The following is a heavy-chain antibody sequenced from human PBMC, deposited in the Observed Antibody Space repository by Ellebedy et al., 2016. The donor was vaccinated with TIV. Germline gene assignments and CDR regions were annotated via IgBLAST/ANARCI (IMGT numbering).Heavy chain of an antibody. Sequence: SLKISXVASGFTFDEYAMHWVRQAPGKGLEWVSAIDWSGNVVVYADSVQGRFTISRDNAKNSLYLQMSSLRLEDTAFYYCAKVKVAHNGDTAFDLWGQGTMVTVSS. CDR2: IDWSGNVV. CDR3: AKVKVAHNGDTAFDL. CDR1: GFTFDEYA. J-gene: IGHJ3*01. D-gene: IGHD5-12*01. V-gene: IGHV3-9*01.